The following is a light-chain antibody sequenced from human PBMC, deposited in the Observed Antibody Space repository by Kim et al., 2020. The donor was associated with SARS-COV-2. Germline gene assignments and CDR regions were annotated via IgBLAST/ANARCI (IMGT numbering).Light chain of an antibody. Sequence: SVSPGQTASITCSGDKVGDKYACWYQQKPGQSPVLVIYQDSKRPSGIPERFSGSNSGNTATLTISGTQAMDEADYYCQAWDSSTEVFGTWTKSPS. CDR2: QDS. J-gene: IGLJ1*01. CDR3: QAWDSSTEV. V-gene: IGLV3-1*01. CDR1: KVGDKY.